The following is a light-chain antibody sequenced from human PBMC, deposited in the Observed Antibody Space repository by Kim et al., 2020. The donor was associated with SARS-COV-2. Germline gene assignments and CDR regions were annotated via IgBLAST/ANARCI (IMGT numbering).Light chain of an antibody. CDR3: KQYNSFPYT. Sequence: DIQMTQSPSTLSASIGDTVTINCRASQSFGNWLAWFQKKPGRAPTVLIYKASNLETGVPSRFSGSGSETDFTLTIRNLQPEDIATYYCKQYNSFPYTFGQGTKLEI. CDR2: KAS. J-gene: IGKJ2*01. V-gene: IGKV1-5*03. CDR1: QSFGNW.